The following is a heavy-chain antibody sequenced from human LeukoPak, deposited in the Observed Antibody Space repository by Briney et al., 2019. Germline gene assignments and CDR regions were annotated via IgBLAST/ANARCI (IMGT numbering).Heavy chain of an antibody. J-gene: IGHJ4*02. CDR1: GGSISSSSYY. CDR2: IYYSGST. Sequence: SETLSLTCTVSGGSISSSSYYWGWIRQPPGKGLEWIGSIYYSGSTYYNPSLKSRVTISVDTSKNQFSLMLSSVTAADTAMYYCARHGVVVDYWGQGTLVTVSS. CDR3: ARHGVVVDY. V-gene: IGHV4-39*01.